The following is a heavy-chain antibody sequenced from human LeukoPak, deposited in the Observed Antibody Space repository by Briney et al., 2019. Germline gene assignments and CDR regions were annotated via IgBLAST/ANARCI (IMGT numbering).Heavy chain of an antibody. J-gene: IGHJ5*02. V-gene: IGHV4-59*01. CDR3: ARGPVGPLLQVWFNP. Sequence: SETLSLTCTVSGGSISSYYWSWLRQPPGKGLEWLGYIYYSGSTNYNPSLKSRVTISVDTSKNQFSLKLSSVTAADTAVYYCARGPVGPLLQVWFNPWGQGTLVTVSS. CDR1: GGSISSYY. CDR2: IYYSGST. D-gene: IGHD2-15*01.